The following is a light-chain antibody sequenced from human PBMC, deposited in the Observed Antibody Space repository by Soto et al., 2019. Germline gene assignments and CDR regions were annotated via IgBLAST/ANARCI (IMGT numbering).Light chain of an antibody. V-gene: IGLV2-14*01. Sequence: QSALTQPASVSGSLGQSITISSTGTSSDVGYYNFVSWYQQRPGEAPKLIIHEVSNRPSGISNRFSASKSGNTASLTISGLQAEDEADYHCSSYSGSAAFYVFGTGTKLTVL. J-gene: IGLJ1*01. CDR1: SSDVGYYNF. CDR3: SSYSGSAAFYV. CDR2: EVS.